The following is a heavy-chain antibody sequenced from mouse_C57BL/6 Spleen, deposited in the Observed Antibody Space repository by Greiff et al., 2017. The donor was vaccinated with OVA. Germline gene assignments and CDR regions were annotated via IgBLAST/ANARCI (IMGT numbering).Heavy chain of an antibody. CDR2: IRSKSNNYAT. CDR1: GFSFNTYA. J-gene: IGHJ4*01. V-gene: IGHV10-1*01. CDR3: VRQLGDYAMDY. Sequence: EVKLQESGGGLVQPKGSLKLSCAASGFSFNTYAMNWVRQAPGKGLEWVARIRSKSNNYATYYADSVKDRFTISRDDSESMLYLQMNNLKTEDTAMYYCVRQLGDYAMDYWGQGTSVTVSS. D-gene: IGHD3-3*01.